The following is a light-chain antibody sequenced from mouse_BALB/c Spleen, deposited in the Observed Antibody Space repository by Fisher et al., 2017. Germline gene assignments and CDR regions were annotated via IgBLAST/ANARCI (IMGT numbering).Light chain of an antibody. CDR1: SSVSY. CDR2: STS. Sequence: IVITQTTAIMAASLGQKVTMTCSASSSVSYMHWYQQKSGTSPKLLIYSTSNLASGVPARFSGSGSGTSYSLTISRMEAEDAATYYCQQRSSYPLTFGAGTKLELK. CDR3: QQRSSYPLT. J-gene: IGKJ5*01. V-gene: IGKV4-57*01.